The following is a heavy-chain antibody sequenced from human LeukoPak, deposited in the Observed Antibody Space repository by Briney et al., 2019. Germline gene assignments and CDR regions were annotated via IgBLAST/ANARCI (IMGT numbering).Heavy chain of an antibody. CDR3: ARDVVGSSNNGMDV. CDR1: GFTFSNFL. J-gene: IGHJ6*02. D-gene: IGHD6-13*01. V-gene: IGHV3-23*01. CDR2: ISGSGGDT. Sequence: HPGGSLRLSCAASGFTFSNFLMTWVRQAPGKGPEWVSAISGSGGDTYYADSVKGRFTISRDNSKNTLYLQMNSLRAEDTAVYYCARDVVGSSNNGMDVWGQGTTVTVSS.